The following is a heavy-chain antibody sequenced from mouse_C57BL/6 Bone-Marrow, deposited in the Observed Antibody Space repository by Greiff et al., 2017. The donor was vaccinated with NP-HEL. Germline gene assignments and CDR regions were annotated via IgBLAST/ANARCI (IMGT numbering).Heavy chain of an antibody. CDR2: IDPSDSYT. CDR1: GYTFTSYW. D-gene: IGHD1-1*01. J-gene: IGHJ1*03. V-gene: IGHV1-59*01. Sequence: QVQLQQPGAELVRPGTSVKLSCKASGYTFTSYWMHWVKQRPGQGLEWIGVIDPSDSYTNYNQKFKGKATLTVDTSSSTAYMQLSSLTSEDSAVYYCAREGVYYGSSPYWYVDVWGTGTTVTVSS. CDR3: AREGVYYGSSPYWYVDV.